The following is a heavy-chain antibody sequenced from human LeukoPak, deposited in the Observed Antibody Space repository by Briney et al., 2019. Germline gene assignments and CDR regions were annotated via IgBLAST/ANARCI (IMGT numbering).Heavy chain of an antibody. CDR3: ARGALLLWFGESNDY. J-gene: IGHJ4*02. CDR1: GHTFTGYY. Sequence: ASVKVSCKASGHTFTGYYMHWVRQAPGQGLEWMGWINPNSGGTNYAQKFQSRVTMTRDTSISTAYMELSRLRSDDTAVYYCARGALLLWFGESNDYWGQGTLVTVSS. CDR2: INPNSGGT. D-gene: IGHD3-10*01. V-gene: IGHV1-2*02.